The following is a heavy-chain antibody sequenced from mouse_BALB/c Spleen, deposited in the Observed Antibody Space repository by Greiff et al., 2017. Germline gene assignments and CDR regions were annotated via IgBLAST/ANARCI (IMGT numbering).Heavy chain of an antibody. Sequence: EVQGVESGGGLVKPGGSLKLSCAASGFTFSSYAMSWVRQSPEKRLEWVAEISSGGSYTYYPDTVTGRFTISRDNAKNTLYLEMSSLRSEDTAMYYCARGGGNFDYWGQGTTLTVSS. J-gene: IGHJ2*01. D-gene: IGHD2-14*01. CDR1: GFTFSSYA. CDR2: ISSGGSYT. V-gene: IGHV5-9-4*01. CDR3: ARGGGNFDY.